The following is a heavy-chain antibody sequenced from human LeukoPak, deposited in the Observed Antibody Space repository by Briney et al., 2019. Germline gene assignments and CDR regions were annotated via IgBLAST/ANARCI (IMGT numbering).Heavy chain of an antibody. Sequence: SETLSLTCTVSGGSISSGDYYWAWIRQPPGHGLEWIGNVQYSGSTYYNPSLKSRVTISLDTSKNQFSLRLSSVTAADTSMYYCTRRRGGTSSRDYWGQGTLVTVSS. CDR3: TRRRGGTSSRDY. V-gene: IGHV4-39*01. J-gene: IGHJ4*02. D-gene: IGHD6-13*01. CDR1: GGSISSGDYY. CDR2: VQYSGST.